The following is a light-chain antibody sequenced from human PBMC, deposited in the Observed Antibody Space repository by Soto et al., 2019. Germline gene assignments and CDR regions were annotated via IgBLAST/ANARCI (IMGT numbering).Light chain of an antibody. J-gene: IGKJ4*01. CDR3: QKYNSARLT. CDR2: AAS. V-gene: IGKV1-27*01. CDR1: QSISSY. Sequence: DIQMTQSPSSLSASVGYRVTITGRASQSISSYLNWYQQKPGKVPKLLIYAASTLQSGVPSRFSGSGSGTDFTLTISSLQPEDVATYYCQKYNSARLTFGGGTKVDI.